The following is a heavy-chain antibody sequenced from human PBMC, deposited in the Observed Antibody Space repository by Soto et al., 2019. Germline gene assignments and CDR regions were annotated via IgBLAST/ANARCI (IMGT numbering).Heavy chain of an antibody. Sequence: QVQLVQSGAEVKKPGASVKVSCKASGYIFTSYGISWVRQAPGQGLEWMGWISAYNGNTNYAQKLQGRVTMTTDTSTSTAYMELRSLRSDDTAVYYCARAHIVVVPAAHYYYYYGMDVWGQGTTVTVSS. CDR1: GYIFTSYG. CDR3: ARAHIVVVPAAHYYYYYGMDV. CDR2: ISAYNGNT. V-gene: IGHV1-18*01. D-gene: IGHD2-2*01. J-gene: IGHJ6*02.